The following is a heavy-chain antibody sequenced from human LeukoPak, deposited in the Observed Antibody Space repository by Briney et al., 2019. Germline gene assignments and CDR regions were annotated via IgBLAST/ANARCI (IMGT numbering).Heavy chain of an antibody. V-gene: IGHV4-59*01. CDR3: ARPNNNLVDAFDI. D-gene: IGHD1-1*01. Sequence: SETLSLTCTVSGGSISSYYWSWIRQPPGKGLEWIGYIYYSGSTNYNPSLKSRVTISVDTSKNQFSLKLSSVTAADTAVYYCARPNNNLVDAFDIWGRGTMVTVSS. CDR2: IYYSGST. J-gene: IGHJ3*02. CDR1: GGSISSYY.